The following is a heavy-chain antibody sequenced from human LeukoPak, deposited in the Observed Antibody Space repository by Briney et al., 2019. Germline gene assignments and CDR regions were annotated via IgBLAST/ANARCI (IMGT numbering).Heavy chain of an antibody. CDR2: IYYSGTT. D-gene: IGHD3-22*01. CDR1: GGSISSGDYY. J-gene: IGHJ3*02. CDR3: ASLHDTSGYLVGFDT. V-gene: IGHV4-30-4*01. Sequence: PSQTLSLTCTVSGGSISSGDYYWSWVRQPPGKGLEWIGYIYYSGTTYYNPSLKSRATISVDTSKNEFSLKLSSVTAADTAVYYCASLHDTSGYLVGFDTWGQGTMVTVFS.